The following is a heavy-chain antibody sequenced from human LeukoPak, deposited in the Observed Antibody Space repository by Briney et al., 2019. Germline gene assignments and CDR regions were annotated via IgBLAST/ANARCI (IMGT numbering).Heavy chain of an antibody. J-gene: IGHJ3*02. Sequence: PGGSLRLSCAASGFTFSSYDMHWVRQAPGKGLEWVTFIRYDGGNKYYADSVKGRFTISRDNSKNTLYLQMNSLRAEDTAVYYCAREAYSYGYLDAFDIWGQGTMVTVSS. V-gene: IGHV3-30*02. CDR1: GFTFSSYD. D-gene: IGHD5-18*01. CDR3: AREAYSYGYLDAFDI. CDR2: IRYDGGNK.